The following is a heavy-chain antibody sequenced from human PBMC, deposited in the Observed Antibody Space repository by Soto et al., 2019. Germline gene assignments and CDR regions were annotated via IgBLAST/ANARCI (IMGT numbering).Heavy chain of an antibody. J-gene: IGHJ4*02. CDR2: IKQDGSEK. CDR1: YW. V-gene: IGHV3-7*05. CDR3: ARAPARGYCFHY. D-gene: IGHD2-21*01. Sequence: YWISCVRQAPGKGLEWVANIKQDGSEKYYVDSVKGRFTISRDNAKNSLYLQMNSLRAEDTAVYYCARAPARGYCFHYWGQGTLVTV.